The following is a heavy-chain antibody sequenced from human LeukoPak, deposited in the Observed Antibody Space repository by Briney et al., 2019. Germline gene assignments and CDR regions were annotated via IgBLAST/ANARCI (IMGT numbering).Heavy chain of an antibody. Sequence: GGSLRLSCAASGFTFSSYSMNWVRQAPGKGPEWVSSISSSSSYIYYADSVKGRFTISRDNAKSSLYLQMNSLRAEDTAVYYCAREEHGSGRPFDYWGQGTLVTVSS. V-gene: IGHV3-21*01. D-gene: IGHD3-10*01. CDR2: ISSSSSYI. J-gene: IGHJ4*02. CDR3: AREEHGSGRPFDY. CDR1: GFTFSSYS.